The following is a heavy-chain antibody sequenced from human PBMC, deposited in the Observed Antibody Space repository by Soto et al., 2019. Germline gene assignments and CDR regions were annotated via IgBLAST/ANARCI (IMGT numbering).Heavy chain of an antibody. D-gene: IGHD1-26*01. Sequence: SETLSLTCTVSGGSISSYYWSWIRQPPGKGLEYIGYIYYSGSTNYNPSLKSRVTISVATSKKQFSLKLSSVTAADTAVYYCARSLYSGSYTNWFDPWGQGTLVTVS. CDR1: GGSISSYY. J-gene: IGHJ5*02. CDR3: ARSLYSGSYTNWFDP. CDR2: IYYSGST. V-gene: IGHV4-59*01.